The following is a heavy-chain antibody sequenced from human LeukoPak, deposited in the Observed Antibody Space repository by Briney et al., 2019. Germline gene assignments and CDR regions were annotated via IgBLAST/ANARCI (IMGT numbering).Heavy chain of an antibody. J-gene: IGHJ3*02. Sequence: GGSLRLSCSASGFTFSSYAMHWVRQAPGKGLEWVAVIWYDGSNKYYADSVKGRFTISRDNSKNTLYLQMNSLRAEDTAVYYCARNQDYGVYNSVGAFDIWGQGTMVTVSS. CDR2: IWYDGSNK. CDR1: GFTFSSYA. V-gene: IGHV3-33*08. D-gene: IGHD4-17*01. CDR3: ARNQDYGVYNSVGAFDI.